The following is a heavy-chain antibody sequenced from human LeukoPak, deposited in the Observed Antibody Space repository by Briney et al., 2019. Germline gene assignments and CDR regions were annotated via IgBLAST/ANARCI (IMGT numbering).Heavy chain of an antibody. D-gene: IGHD4-11*01. CDR3: ARDNTVTGPFDN. V-gene: IGHV1-46*01. J-gene: IGHJ4*02. Sequence: ASVKVSCKASGYSFTSYYMHWVRQAPGQGLEWMGIIDPSGGSTSYAQKFQGRVTMTRDTSTSTVYMELSSLRSEDTAVYYCARDNTVTGPFDNWGQGTLVTVSS. CDR2: IDPSGGST. CDR1: GYSFTSYY.